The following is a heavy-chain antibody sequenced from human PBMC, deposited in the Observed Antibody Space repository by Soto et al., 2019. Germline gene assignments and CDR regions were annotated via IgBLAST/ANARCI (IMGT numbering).Heavy chain of an antibody. CDR3: ARDRATGAPFDL. V-gene: IGHV4-31*03. CDR2: IYYSGLT. J-gene: IGHJ4*02. D-gene: IGHD1-1*01. CDR1: GDSISSGDFY. Sequence: QVQLLESGPGLVKPSQTLSLTCTVSGDSISSGDFYWSWIRQHPGKGLEWIGYIYYSGLTYYNPSLKSRLSISLDTSKNQFFLNLNSVTAADTAVYFCARDRATGAPFDLWGQGALVTVSS.